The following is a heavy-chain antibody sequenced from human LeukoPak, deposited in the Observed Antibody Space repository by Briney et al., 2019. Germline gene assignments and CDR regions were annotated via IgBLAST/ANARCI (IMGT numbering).Heavy chain of an antibody. CDR1: GGSMSDYF. Sequence: QTSETLSLTCTVSGGSMSDYFWSWIRQPPEKGLEWIGYVHYSGSTNYNPSLESRVTMSLDTSKKQLSLRLSSVTAADTAVYYCARGVMEVVAYFDYWGQGTLVTVSS. CDR3: ARGVMEVVAYFDY. J-gene: IGHJ4*02. CDR2: VHYSGST. V-gene: IGHV4-59*01. D-gene: IGHD2-15*01.